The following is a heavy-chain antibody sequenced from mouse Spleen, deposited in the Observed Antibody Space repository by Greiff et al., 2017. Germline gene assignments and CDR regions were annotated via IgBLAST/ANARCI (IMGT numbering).Heavy chain of an antibody. CDR3: AIFITTVVESSYAMDY. V-gene: IGHV1-18*01. D-gene: IGHD1-1*01. CDR1: GYTFTDYN. J-gene: IGHJ4*01. Sequence: EVQLQESGPELVKPGASVKIPCKASGYTFTDYNMDWVKQSHGKSLEWIGDINPNNGGTIYNQKFKGKATLTVDKSSSTAYMELRSLTSEDTAVYYCAIFITTVVESSYAMDYWGQGTSVTVSS. CDR2: INPNNGGT.